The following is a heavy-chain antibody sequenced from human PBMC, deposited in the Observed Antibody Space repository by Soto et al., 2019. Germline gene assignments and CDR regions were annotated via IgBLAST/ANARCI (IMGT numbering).Heavy chain of an antibody. CDR3: AKYYYDSSGYYLNYYYYGMDV. Sequence: GGSLRLSCAASGFTFSSYAMSWVRQAPGKGLEWVSAISGSGGSTYYADSVKGRFTISRDNSKNTLYLQMNSLRAEDTAVYYCAKYYYDSSGYYLNYYYYGMDVWGQGTTVTVSS. CDR1: GFTFSSYA. J-gene: IGHJ6*02. D-gene: IGHD3-22*01. V-gene: IGHV3-23*01. CDR2: ISGSGGST.